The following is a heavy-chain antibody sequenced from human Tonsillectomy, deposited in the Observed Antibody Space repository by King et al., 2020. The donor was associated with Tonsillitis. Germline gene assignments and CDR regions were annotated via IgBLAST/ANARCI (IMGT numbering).Heavy chain of an antibody. CDR2: IYPGGSDT. J-gene: IGHJ4*02. CDR3: ARVGGPLVRGAYPDY. Sequence: QLVQSGAEVKKPGASLKISCKASGYRFTSYWIGWVRQMPGKGLEWMGIIYPGGSDTRYSPSFQGQVTISDDISITTAYLQWSSLKASDTAMYYCARVGGPLVRGAYPDYWGQGTQVTVSS. CDR1: GYRFTSYW. D-gene: IGHD3-10*01. V-gene: IGHV5-51*01.